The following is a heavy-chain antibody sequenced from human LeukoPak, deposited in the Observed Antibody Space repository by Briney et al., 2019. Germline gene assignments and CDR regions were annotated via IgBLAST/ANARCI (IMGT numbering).Heavy chain of an antibody. D-gene: IGHD2-15*01. Sequence: GGSLRLSCAASGFTFSSYAMHWVRQAPGKGLEWVAVISYDGSNKYYADSVKGRFTISRDNSKNTLYLQMNSLRAEDTAVYYCARDHGYCSGITCYSAPYFDYWGQGTLVTVSS. CDR2: ISYDGSNK. CDR1: GFTFSSYA. CDR3: ARDHGYCSGITCYSAPYFDY. J-gene: IGHJ4*02. V-gene: IGHV3-30-3*01.